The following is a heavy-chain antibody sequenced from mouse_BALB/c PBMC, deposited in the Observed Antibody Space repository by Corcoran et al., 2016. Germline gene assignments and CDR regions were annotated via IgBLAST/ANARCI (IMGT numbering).Heavy chain of an antibody. CDR3: ARAQYYGSGYY. CDR1: GYSITSGYY. D-gene: IGHD1-2*01. V-gene: IGHV3-6*02. J-gene: IGHJ2*01. Sequence: DVQLQESGPGLVKPSQSLSLTCSVTGYSITSGYYWNWIRQFPGNKLEWMGYISYDGSNNYNPSLKNRISITRDTSKNQFFLKLNSVTTEDTATYYCARAQYYGSGYYWGQGTTLTVSS. CDR2: ISYDGSN.